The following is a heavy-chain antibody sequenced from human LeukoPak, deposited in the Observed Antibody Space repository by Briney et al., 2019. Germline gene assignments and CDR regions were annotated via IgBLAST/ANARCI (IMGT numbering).Heavy chain of an antibody. Sequence: GASVKVSCKTSGYTFTNYYVHWVRQAPGQGLEWMGLINPSGGSTSYAQKFQGRVTMTRDMSTSTVYMELSSLRSEDTAVYYCAREYSSGYYTLRDYYYMDVWGKGTTVTVSS. J-gene: IGHJ6*03. CDR1: GYTFTNYY. CDR2: INPSGGST. CDR3: AREYSSGYYTLRDYYYMDV. V-gene: IGHV1-46*01. D-gene: IGHD3-22*01.